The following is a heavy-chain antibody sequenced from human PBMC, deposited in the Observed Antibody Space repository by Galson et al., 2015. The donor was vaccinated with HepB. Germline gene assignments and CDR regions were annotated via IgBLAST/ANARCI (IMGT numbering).Heavy chain of an antibody. CDR3: ARRGGSLKYFDQ. J-gene: IGHJ4*02. Sequence: QSGAAVKKPGESLKISCKASGYTFTNQWIGWVRQMPGKGPEWMGIIYPGDSDTRYSPAFQGQVTISADKSISTAYLQWSGLKASDTAIYYCARRGGSLKYFDQWGQGTLVIVSS. D-gene: IGHD2-15*01. CDR1: GYTFTNQW. CDR2: IYPGDSDT. V-gene: IGHV5-51*01.